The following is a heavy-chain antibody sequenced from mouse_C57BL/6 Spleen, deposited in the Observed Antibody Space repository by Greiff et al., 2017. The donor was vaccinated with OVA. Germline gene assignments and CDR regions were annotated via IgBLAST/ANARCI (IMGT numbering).Heavy chain of an antibody. CDR1: GYTFTSYW. J-gene: IGHJ1*03. CDR3: ARDYYGSSYEYFDV. CDR2: INPSNGGT. Sequence: QVHVKQPGTELVKPGASVKLSCKASGYTFTSYWMHWVKQRPGQGLEWIGNINPSNGGTNYNEKFKSKATLTVDKSSSTAYMQLSSLTSEDSAVYYCARDYYGSSYEYFDVWGTGTTVTVSS. D-gene: IGHD1-1*01. V-gene: IGHV1-53*01.